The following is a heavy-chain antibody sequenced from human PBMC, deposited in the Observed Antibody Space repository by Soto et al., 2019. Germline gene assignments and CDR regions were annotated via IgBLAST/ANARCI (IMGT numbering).Heavy chain of an antibody. CDR3: ARSRLEATTNYYFDY. CDR2: IYYSGST. J-gene: IGHJ4*02. CDR1: GGSVSGYF. D-gene: IGHD1-1*01. Sequence: QVQLQESGPGLVKPSETLSLTCTVSGGSVSGYFWSWIRQPPGKGLEWIGYIYYSGSTNYNPSLKSRVSISVDTSQNQFSLKLSSVTAADTAVYYCARSRLEATTNYYFDYWGQGTLVTVSS. V-gene: IGHV4-59*02.